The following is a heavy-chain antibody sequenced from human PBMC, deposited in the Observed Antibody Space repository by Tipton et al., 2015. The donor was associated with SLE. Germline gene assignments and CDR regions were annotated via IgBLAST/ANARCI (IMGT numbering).Heavy chain of an antibody. V-gene: IGHV3-21*03. CDR1: GFTFSNYA. CDR2: ISTSSSYI. CDR3: ARGLYDFRSGYYSFNF. J-gene: IGHJ4*02. Sequence: SLRLSCAASGFTFSNYAMSWVRQAPGKGLEWVSSISTSSSYIYYADSVRGRFTISRYNAGNSLYLQMTSLRVEDTAVYYCARGLYDFRSGYYSFNFWGQGSLVTVSS. D-gene: IGHD3-3*01.